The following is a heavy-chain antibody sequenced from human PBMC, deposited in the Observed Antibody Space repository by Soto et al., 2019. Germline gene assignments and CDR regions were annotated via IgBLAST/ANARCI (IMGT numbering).Heavy chain of an antibody. CDR1: GFTFSSYG. D-gene: IGHD6-13*01. CDR3: AKGGIAYYYGMDV. J-gene: IGHJ6*02. V-gene: IGHV3-30*18. Sequence: GGSLSLSCAASGFTFSSYGMHWVRQAPGKGLEWVAVISYDGSNKYYADSVKGRFTISRDNSKNTLYLQMNSLRAEDTAVYYCAKGGIAYYYGMDVWGQGTTVTVSS. CDR2: ISYDGSNK.